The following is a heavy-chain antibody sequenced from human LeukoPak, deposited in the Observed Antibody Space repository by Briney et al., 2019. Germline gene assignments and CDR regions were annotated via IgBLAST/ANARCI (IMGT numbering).Heavy chain of an antibody. Sequence: PSETLSLTCTVSGGSITSYYWSWIRQPAGKGLEWIGRIYTSESPTYYPSLKSRVTMSLDPSRNQLSLKLTSVTAADTAMYYCARVQWELGFDYWGQGTLVTVSS. CDR3: ARVQWELGFDY. CDR2: IYTSESP. CDR1: GGSITSYY. V-gene: IGHV4-4*07. J-gene: IGHJ4*02. D-gene: IGHD4-23*01.